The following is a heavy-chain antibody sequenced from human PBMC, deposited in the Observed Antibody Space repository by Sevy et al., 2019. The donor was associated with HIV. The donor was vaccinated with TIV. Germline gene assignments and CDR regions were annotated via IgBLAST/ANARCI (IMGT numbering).Heavy chain of an antibody. V-gene: IGHV3-15*01. CDR1: GFTFSSYS. Sequence: GGSLRLSCAASGFTFSSYSMNWVRQAPGKGLEWVGRIKSKTDGGTTDYAAPVKGRFTISRDDSKNTLYLQMNSLKTEDTAVYYCTTLPISSSWYGLSFDYWGQGTLVTVSS. CDR3: TTLPISSSWYGLSFDY. J-gene: IGHJ4*02. CDR2: IKSKTDGGTT. D-gene: IGHD6-13*01.